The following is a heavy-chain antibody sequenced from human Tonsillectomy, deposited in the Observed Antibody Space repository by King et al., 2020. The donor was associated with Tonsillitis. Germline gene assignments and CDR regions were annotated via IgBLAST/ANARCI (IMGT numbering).Heavy chain of an antibody. Sequence: ESGGGVVQPGRSLRLSCAASGFTFRSYAMHWVRQAPGQGLEGVAAISYDGSNKYYADSVKGRFTISRDNSTNTLYLQMNSLRAEDTAVYYCARRDGALDYYYYAMDVWGQGTTVTVSS. D-gene: IGHD4-17*01. CDR3: ARRDGALDYYYYAMDV. CDR1: GFTFRSYA. CDR2: ISYDGSNK. J-gene: IGHJ6*02. V-gene: IGHV3-30*04.